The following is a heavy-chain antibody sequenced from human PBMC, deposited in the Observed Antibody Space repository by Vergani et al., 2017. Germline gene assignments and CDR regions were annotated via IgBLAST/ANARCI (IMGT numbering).Heavy chain of an antibody. CDR2: INPNSGGT. Sequence: QVQLVQSGAEVKKPGASVKVSCKASGYTFSGYYMHWVRQAPGQGLEWMGWINPNSGGTNYAQKLQGRVTMTTDTSTSTAYMELRSLRSDDTAVYYCARAIVGATPGFDYWGQGTLVTVSS. CDR3: ARAIVGATPGFDY. V-gene: IGHV1-2*02. J-gene: IGHJ4*02. D-gene: IGHD1-26*01. CDR1: GYTFSGYY.